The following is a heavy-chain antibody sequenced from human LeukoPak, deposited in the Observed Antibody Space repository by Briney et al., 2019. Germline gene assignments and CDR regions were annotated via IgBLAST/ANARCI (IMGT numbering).Heavy chain of an antibody. D-gene: IGHD2-2*02. V-gene: IGHV4-4*07. J-gene: IGHJ6*03. CDR1: GGSISNYY. CDR2: IFTSGST. CDR3: ARGGGIPDPDYYYYYYMDV. Sequence: SETLSLTCIVSGGSISNYYWSWIRQPPGKGLEWIGGIFTSGSTNYSPSLKTRVTMSVDTSKNQFSLKLSSVTAADTAVYYCARGGGIPDPDYYYYYYMDVWGKGTTVTVSS.